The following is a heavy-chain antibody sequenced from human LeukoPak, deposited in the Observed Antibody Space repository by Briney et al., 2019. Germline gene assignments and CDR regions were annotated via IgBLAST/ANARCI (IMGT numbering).Heavy chain of an antibody. CDR2: ISYDGSNK. D-gene: IGHD2-15*01. CDR1: GFTFSSYA. J-gene: IGHJ5*02. V-gene: IGHV3-30*04. Sequence: GGSLRLSCAASGFTFSSYAMHWVRQAPGKGLEWVAVISYDGSNKYYADSVKGRFTISRDNSKNTLYLQMNSLRAEDTAVYYCARERRSYGVVVAATGLDPWGQGTLVTVST. CDR3: ARERRSYGVVVAATGLDP.